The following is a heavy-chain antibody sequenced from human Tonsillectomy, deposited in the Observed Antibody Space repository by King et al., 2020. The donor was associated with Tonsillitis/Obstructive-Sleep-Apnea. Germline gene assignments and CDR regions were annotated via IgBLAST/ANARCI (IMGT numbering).Heavy chain of an antibody. CDR2: INHSGST. CDR1: GGSFSGYY. D-gene: IGHD4-23*01. J-gene: IGHJ3*02. V-gene: IGHV4-34*01. CDR3: ARGFVKSPNDYGDKRAFDI. Sequence: VQLQQWGAGLLKPSETLSLTCAVYGGSFSGYYWRWIHQPPGKGLEWIGEINHSGSTNYNPSLKSRVTISIDTSKNQFSLKLSSVTAADTAVYYCARGFVKSPNDYGDKRAFDIWGQGTMVTVSS.